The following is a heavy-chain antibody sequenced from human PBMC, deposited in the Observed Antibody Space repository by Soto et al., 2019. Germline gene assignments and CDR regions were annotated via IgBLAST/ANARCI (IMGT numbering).Heavy chain of an antibody. CDR2: ISKNIIDT. CDR3: AREKLYSTSSIDF. D-gene: IGHD6-6*01. Sequence: GGSLRHACAAYGFSFSSHSMHGVRQAPGKGLEWVSFISKNIIDTSHADSVKGRFTISRDNAKSKVYLQMDSLRIEDTGVYYCAREKLYSTSSIDFWGQGT. CDR1: GFSFSSHS. J-gene: IGHJ4*02. V-gene: IGHV3-21*06.